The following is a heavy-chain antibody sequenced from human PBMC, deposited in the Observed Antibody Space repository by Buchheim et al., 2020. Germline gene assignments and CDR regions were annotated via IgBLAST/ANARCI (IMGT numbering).Heavy chain of an antibody. CDR3: TLNWNYGLSAFDI. CDR1: GFTFSSYA. CDR2: IKSKTDGGTT. D-gene: IGHD1-7*01. Sequence: EVQLLESGGGLVQPGGSLRLSCAASGFTFSSYAMSWVRQAPGKGLEWVGRIKSKTDGGTTDYAAPVKGRFTISRDDSKNTLYLQMNSLKTEDTAVYYCTLNWNYGLSAFDIWGQGT. J-gene: IGHJ3*02. V-gene: IGHV3-15*01.